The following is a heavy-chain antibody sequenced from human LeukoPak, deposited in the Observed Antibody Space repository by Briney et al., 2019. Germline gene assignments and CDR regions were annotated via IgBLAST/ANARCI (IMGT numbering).Heavy chain of an antibody. D-gene: IGHD5-18*01. V-gene: IGHV1-2*02. CDR3: ARGADTAMVIDY. Sequence: ASVKVSCKASGYTFTGYYMHWVRQAPGQGLEWMGWIKPNSGGTNYAQKFQGRVTMTRDTSISTAYMELSRLRSDDTAVYYCARGADTAMVIDYWGQGTLVTVSS. J-gene: IGHJ4*02. CDR1: GYTFTGYY. CDR2: IKPNSGGT.